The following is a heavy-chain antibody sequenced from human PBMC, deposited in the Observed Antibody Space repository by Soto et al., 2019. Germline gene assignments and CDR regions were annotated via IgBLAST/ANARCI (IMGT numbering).Heavy chain of an antibody. D-gene: IGHD2-2*01. CDR1: GFTLSSYA. J-gene: IGHJ4*02. CDR2: ISGRGGST. V-gene: IGHV3-23*01. Sequence: GGSLRLSCAASGFTLSSYAMSWVRQAPGKGLEWVSAISGRGGSTYYADSVKGRFTISRDNSKNTLYLQMNSLRAEDTAVYYCAKPHKPYVVVPAAADYWGQGTLVTVSS. CDR3: AKPHKPYVVVPAAADY.